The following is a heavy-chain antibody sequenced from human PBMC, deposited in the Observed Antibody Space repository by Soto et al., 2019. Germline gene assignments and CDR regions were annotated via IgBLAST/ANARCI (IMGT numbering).Heavy chain of an antibody. CDR3: AREDDSSSWYWGFDY. Sequence: EVQLVESGGGLVQPGGSLRLSCAASGFTFSSYSMNWVRQAPGKGLEWVSYISSSSSPIYYADSVKGRFTISRDNAKNSLYLQMNSLRAEDTAMYYCAREDDSSSWYWGFDYWGQGPLVTVSS. J-gene: IGHJ4*02. V-gene: IGHV3-48*01. CDR1: GFTFSSYS. CDR2: ISSSSSPI. D-gene: IGHD6-13*01.